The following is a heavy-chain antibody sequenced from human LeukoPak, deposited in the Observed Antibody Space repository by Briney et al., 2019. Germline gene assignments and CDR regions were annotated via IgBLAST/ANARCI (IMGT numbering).Heavy chain of an antibody. V-gene: IGHV4-34*01. CDR3: ARGFFGQQLSRFRAFDI. D-gene: IGHD6-13*01. Sequence: SETLSLTCAVYGGSFSGYYWSWIRQPPGKGLEWIGEINHSGSTNYNPSLKSRVTISVDTSKNQFSLKLSSVTAADTAVYYCARGFFGQQLSRFRAFDIWGQGTMVTVSS. J-gene: IGHJ3*02. CDR1: GGSFSGYY. CDR2: INHSGST.